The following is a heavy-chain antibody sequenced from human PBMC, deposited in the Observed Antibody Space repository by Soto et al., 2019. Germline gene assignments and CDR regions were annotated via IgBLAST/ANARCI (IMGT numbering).Heavy chain of an antibody. CDR1: SGSISTSNW. CDR3: ARKMTGTTDFDY. Sequence: QVQLQESGPGLVKPSGTLSLTCAVSSGSISTSNWWIWVRQPPGKVLEWIGEIYHSGSTNYNPSLKSRVNMSVDTSKNQFSLNLSSVTAADTAVYFCARKMTGTTDFDYWGQGTLVTVSS. CDR2: IYHSGST. J-gene: IGHJ4*02. D-gene: IGHD1-7*01. V-gene: IGHV4-4*02.